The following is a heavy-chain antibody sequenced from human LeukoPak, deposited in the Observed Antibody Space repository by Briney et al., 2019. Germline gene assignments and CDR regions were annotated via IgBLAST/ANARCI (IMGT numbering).Heavy chain of an antibody. J-gene: IGHJ4*02. D-gene: IGHD3-3*01. Sequence: PSETLSLTCSVSGGSISGHFWSWIRQPAGKGLEWIGRFYTSGDAYYKPSLRSRVTMSVDKSKNQISLEVQSVTAADTAVYFCAGEEVFGVQVPGFYAFDNWGQGILVTVSS. CDR1: GGSISGHF. CDR2: FYTSGDA. V-gene: IGHV4-4*07. CDR3: AGEEVFGVQVPGFYAFDN.